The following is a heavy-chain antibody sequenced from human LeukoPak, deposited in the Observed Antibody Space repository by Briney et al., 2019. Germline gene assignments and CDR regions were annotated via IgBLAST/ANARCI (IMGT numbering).Heavy chain of an antibody. CDR1: GFTVSSNY. V-gene: IGHV3-53*01. CDR2: IYRGGST. CDR3: ARGGDGYNFRFSAFDI. Sequence: PGGSLRPSCVASGFTVSSNYMTWVRQAPGKGLEWVSVIYRGGSTYYADSVKGRFTISRDNSKNTLYLQMNSLRAEDTAVYYCARGGDGYNFRFSAFDIWGQGTMVTVSS. D-gene: IGHD5-24*01. J-gene: IGHJ3*02.